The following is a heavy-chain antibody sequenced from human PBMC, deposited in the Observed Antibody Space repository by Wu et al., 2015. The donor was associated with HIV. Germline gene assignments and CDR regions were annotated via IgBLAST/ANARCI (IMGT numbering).Heavy chain of an antibody. CDR3: ARVEFDSGWYNWFDP. CDR2: INPYTGYT. V-gene: IGHV1-18*01. J-gene: IGHJ5*02. D-gene: IGHD6-19*01. Sequence: QVQLIQSGAEVKKPGSSVRVSCEASGGTFSSYAISWVRQAPGQRLEWMGWINPYTGYTKSAQKFQDRVTMTTDTSANTAYMELRSLTSDDTAVYFCARVEFDSGWYNWFDPWGQGTLVTVSS. CDR1: GGTFSSYA.